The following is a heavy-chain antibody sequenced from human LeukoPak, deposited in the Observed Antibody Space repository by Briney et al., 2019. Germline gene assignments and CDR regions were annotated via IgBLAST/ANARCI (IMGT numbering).Heavy chain of an antibody. D-gene: IGHD1-26*01. CDR2: INPNSGGT. Sequence: GASVKVSCKASGYTVTGYYMHWVRQAPGQGLEWMGWINPNSGGTNYAQKFQGWVTMTRDTSISTAYMELSRLRSDDTAVYYCARGSGRSWELPTPYGMDVWGQGTTVTASS. V-gene: IGHV1-2*04. CDR3: ARGSGRSWELPTPYGMDV. J-gene: IGHJ6*02. CDR1: GYTVTGYY.